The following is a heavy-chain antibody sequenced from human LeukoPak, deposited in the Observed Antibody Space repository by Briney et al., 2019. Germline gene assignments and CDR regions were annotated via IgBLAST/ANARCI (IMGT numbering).Heavy chain of an antibody. CDR3: AKDLLRYCSSTSCYFGWFDP. CDR1: GFTFSSYA. CDR2: ISGSGGST. Sequence: GGSLRLSCAASGFTFSSYAMSWVRQAPGKGLEWVSAISGSGGSTYYADSVKGRFTISRDNSRNTLYLQMNSLRAEDTAVYYCAKDLLRYCSSTSCYFGWFDPWGQGTLVTVSS. V-gene: IGHV3-23*01. J-gene: IGHJ5*02. D-gene: IGHD2-2*01.